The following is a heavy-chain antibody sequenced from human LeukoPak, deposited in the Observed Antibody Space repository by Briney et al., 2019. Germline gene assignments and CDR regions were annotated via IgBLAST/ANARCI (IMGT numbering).Heavy chain of an antibody. V-gene: IGHV4-59*01. Sequence: KPSETLSLTCTVSGGSMSRYYWSWIRQPPGKGLEWIGYIYYSGSTNYNPSLKSRVTISVDTSKNQFSLKLSSVTAADTAVYYCARGVDIVATIRRYYYYGMDVWGQGTTVTVSS. J-gene: IGHJ6*02. CDR3: ARGVDIVATIRRYYYYGMDV. D-gene: IGHD5-12*01. CDR1: GGSMSRYY. CDR2: IYYSGST.